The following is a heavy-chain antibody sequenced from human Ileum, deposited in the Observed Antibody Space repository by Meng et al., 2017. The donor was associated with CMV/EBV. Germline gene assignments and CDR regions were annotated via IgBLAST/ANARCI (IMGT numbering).Heavy chain of an antibody. Sequence: SVKVSCKASGGTFSSYAISWVRQAPGQGLEWMGGIIPILGIANYAQKFQGRVTITADKSTSTAYMELSSLRSEDTAVYYCARDPTGSYSPTGNWGQGTLVTVSS. V-gene: IGHV1-69*10. D-gene: IGHD1-26*01. CDR3: ARDPTGSYSPTGN. J-gene: IGHJ4*02. CDR1: GGTFSSYA. CDR2: IIPILGIA.